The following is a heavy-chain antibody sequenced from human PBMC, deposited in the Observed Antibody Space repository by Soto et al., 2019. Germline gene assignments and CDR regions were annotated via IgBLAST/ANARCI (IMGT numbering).Heavy chain of an antibody. J-gene: IGHJ6*02. D-gene: IGHD2-2*01. CDR3: AKDVGDIVVVPAAVYYYYGMDV. CDR2: ISWDGGST. CDR1: GFTVDDYT. V-gene: IGHV3-43*01. Sequence: GGSLRISCAASGFTVDDYTMHWVRQAPGKGLEWVSLISWDGGSTYYADSVKGRFTISRDNSKNSLYLQMNSLRTEDTALYYCAKDVGDIVVVPAAVYYYYGMDVWGQGTTVTVSS.